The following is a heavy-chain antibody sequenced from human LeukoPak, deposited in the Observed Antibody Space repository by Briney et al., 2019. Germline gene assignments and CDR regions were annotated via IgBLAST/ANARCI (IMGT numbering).Heavy chain of an antibody. CDR3: ARDRRDHYDSSGYYFDWFDP. Sequence: SVTVSCTASGGTLSSYAISWVRQAPGQGLEWMGRIIPILGIANYARKFQGRVTITADKSTSTAYMELSSLRSEDTAVYYCARDRRDHYDSSGYYFDWFDPWGQGTLVTVSS. D-gene: IGHD3-22*01. CDR2: IIPILGIA. CDR1: GGTLSSYA. V-gene: IGHV1-69*04. J-gene: IGHJ5*02.